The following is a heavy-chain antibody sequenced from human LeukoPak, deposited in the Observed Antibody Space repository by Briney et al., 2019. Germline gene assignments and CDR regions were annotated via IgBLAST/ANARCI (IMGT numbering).Heavy chain of an antibody. CDR3: AMPGGSGLYWDYYYYYGMDV. CDR1: GYTFTGYY. J-gene: IGHJ6*02. D-gene: IGHD6-19*01. CDR2: MNPNSGNT. V-gene: IGHV1-8*02. Sequence: ASVKVSCKASGYTFTGYYMHWVRQAPGQGLEWVGWMNPNSGNTGYAQKFQGRVTMTRNTSISTAYMELSSLRSEDTAVYYCAMPGGSGLYWDYYYYYGMDVWGQGTTVTVSS.